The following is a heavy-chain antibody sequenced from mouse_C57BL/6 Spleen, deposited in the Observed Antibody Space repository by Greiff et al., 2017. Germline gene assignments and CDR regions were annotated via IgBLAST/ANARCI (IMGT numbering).Heavy chain of an antibody. CDR1: GYSITSGYY. Sequence: EVQRVESGPGLVKPSQSLSLTCSVTGYSITSGYYWNWIRQFPGNKLEWMGYISYDGSNNYNPSLKNRISITRDTSKNQFFLKLNSVTTEDTATYYCARGYDWFAYWGQGTLVTVSA. D-gene: IGHD2-14*01. V-gene: IGHV3-6*01. J-gene: IGHJ3*01. CDR2: ISYDGSN. CDR3: ARGYDWFAY.